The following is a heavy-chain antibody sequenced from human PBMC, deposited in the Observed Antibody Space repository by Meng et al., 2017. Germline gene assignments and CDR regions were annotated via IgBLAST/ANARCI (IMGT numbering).Heavy chain of an antibody. D-gene: IGHD6-19*01. Sequence: GESLKISCAASGFTFSSYSMNWVRQAPGKGLEWVSSISSSSSYIYYADSVKGRFTISRDNAKNSLYLQMNSLRAEDTAVYYCARDQRGYSSVVCWGQGTLFTVSS. CDR3: ARDQRGYSSVVC. J-gene: IGHJ4*02. V-gene: IGHV3-21*01. CDR1: GFTFSSYS. CDR2: ISSSSSYI.